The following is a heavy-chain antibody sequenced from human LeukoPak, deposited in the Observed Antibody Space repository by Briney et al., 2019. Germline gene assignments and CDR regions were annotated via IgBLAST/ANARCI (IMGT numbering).Heavy chain of an antibody. D-gene: IGHD3-3*01. CDR3: AKDLRSGYRGPFDY. CDR1: GFTFSSYG. J-gene: IGHJ4*02. V-gene: IGHV3-33*06. CDR2: IWYDGSNK. Sequence: GGSLRLSCAASGFTFSSYGMYWVRQAPGKGLEWVAVIWYDGSNKYYADSVKGRFTISRDNSKNTVYLQMNSLRAEDTAVYYCAKDLRSGYRGPFDYWGQGSLVTVSS.